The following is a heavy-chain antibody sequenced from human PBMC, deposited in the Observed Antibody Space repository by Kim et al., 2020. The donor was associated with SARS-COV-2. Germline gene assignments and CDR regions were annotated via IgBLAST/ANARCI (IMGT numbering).Heavy chain of an antibody. J-gene: IGHJ4*02. D-gene: IGHD3-22*01. CDR3: AKTQGYCDY. V-gene: IGHV3-23*01. Sequence: SDNTNYADSVKGRFTISRDNSKNTLYLQMNSLRAEDTAVYYCAKTQGYCDYWGQGTLLTVSS. CDR2: SDNT.